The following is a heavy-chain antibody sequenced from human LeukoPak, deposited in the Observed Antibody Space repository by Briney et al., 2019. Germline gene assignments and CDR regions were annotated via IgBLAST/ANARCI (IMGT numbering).Heavy chain of an antibody. CDR2: IYYSGNT. V-gene: IGHV4-30-4*08. J-gene: IGHJ4*02. CDR3: ARAPPTYYYDSSGYFLDY. D-gene: IGHD3-22*01. Sequence: PSQTLSLTCTVSGGSISSADYYWNWIRQPPGKGLEWIGYIYYSGNTYYNPSLKSRVTISVDTSKNQFSLKLSSVTAADTAVYYCARAPPTYYYDSSGYFLDYWGQGTLVTVSS. CDR1: GGSISSADYY.